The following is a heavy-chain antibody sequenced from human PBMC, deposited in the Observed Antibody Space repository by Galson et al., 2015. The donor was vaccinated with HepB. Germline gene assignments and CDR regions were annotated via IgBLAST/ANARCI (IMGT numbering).Heavy chain of an antibody. CDR2: IDWDDDK. V-gene: IGHV2-70*11. D-gene: IGHD3-9*01. Sequence: PALVKPTQTLTLTCTFSGFSLSTSGMCVSWIRQPPGKALEWLARIDWDDDKYYSTSLKTRLTISKDTSKNQVVLTMTNMDPVDTATYYCARTSLYDILTGYPFDYWGQGTLVTVSS. J-gene: IGHJ4*02. CDR3: ARTSLYDILTGYPFDY. CDR1: GFSLSTSGMC.